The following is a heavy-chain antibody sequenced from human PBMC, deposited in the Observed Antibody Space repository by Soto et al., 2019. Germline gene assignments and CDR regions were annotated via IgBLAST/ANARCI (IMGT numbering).Heavy chain of an antibody. CDR1: GFTFSSYS. D-gene: IGHD5-12*01. V-gene: IGHV3-48*01. J-gene: IGHJ6*02. CDR2: ISSSSSTI. Sequence: GGSLRLSCAASGFTFSSYSMNWVRQAPGKGLEWVSYISSSSSTIYYADSVKGRFTISRDNAKNALYLQMNSLKTEDTAVYYCARGGHTVATIYYYYYGMDVWGQGTTVTVSS. CDR3: ARGGHTVATIYYYYYGMDV.